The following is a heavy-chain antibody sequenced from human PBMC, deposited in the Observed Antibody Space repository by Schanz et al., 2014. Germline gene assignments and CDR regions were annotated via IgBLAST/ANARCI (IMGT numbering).Heavy chain of an antibody. CDR3: ARQYSGWSRFDP. CDR1: GGSIRTYF. CDR2: IYYSGST. J-gene: IGHJ5*02. V-gene: IGHV4-59*08. Sequence: QVQLQESGPGLVKPSETLSLTCSVSGGSIRTYFWAWIRQPPGKGLEWIGFIYYSGSTNYNPSLKSGVPISFNISKHQCPLTLISVPAADTGVYYCARQYSGWSRFDPWGQGIRVTVSS. D-gene: IGHD6-19*01.